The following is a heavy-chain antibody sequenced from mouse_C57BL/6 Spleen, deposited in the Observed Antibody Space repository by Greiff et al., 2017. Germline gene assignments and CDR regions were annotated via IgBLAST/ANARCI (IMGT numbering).Heavy chain of an antibody. J-gene: IGHJ1*03. Sequence: EVKLQQSGPELVKPGASVKISCKASGYSFTDYNMNWVKQSNGKSLEWIGVINPNYGTTSYNQKFKGKATMTVDQSSSTAYMQLNSLTSEDSAVYDCARRGDYGSDWYVDVWGTGTTVTVSS. CDR3: ARRGDYGSDWYVDV. D-gene: IGHD1-1*01. V-gene: IGHV1-39*01. CDR2: INPNYGTT. CDR1: GYSFTDYN.